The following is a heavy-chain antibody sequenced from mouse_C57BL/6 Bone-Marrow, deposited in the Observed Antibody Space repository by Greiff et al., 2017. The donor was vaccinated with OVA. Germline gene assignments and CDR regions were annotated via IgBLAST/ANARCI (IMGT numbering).Heavy chain of an antibody. CDR1: GFSLTSYG. J-gene: IGHJ3*01. D-gene: IGHD4-1*01. V-gene: IGHV2-9*01. Sequence: QVQLKESGPGLVAPSQSLSLSCTVSGFSLTSYGVDWVRQPPGKGLEWLGVIWGGGSTNYNSAPMSRLSISTDNSKSQVFLKMNRLQTDDTAMYYCAKLNPGTAYWGQGTLVTVSA. CDR3: AKLNPGTAY. CDR2: IWGGGST.